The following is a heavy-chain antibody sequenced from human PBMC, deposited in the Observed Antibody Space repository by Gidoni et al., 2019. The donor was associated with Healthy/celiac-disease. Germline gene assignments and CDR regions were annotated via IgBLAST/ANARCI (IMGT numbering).Heavy chain of an antibody. V-gene: IGHV3-23*01. CDR1: GFPFSSYA. CDR3: AKDGGDYYYDSSGAGDY. Sequence: EVQLLESGGGLVQPGGSLRLSCAASGFPFSSYAMSWVRQAPGKGLEWGSAISGSGGSTYYADSVKGRFTISRDNSKNTLYLQMNSLRAEDTAVYYCAKDGGDYYYDSSGAGDYWGQGTLVTVSS. J-gene: IGHJ4*02. CDR2: ISGSGGST. D-gene: IGHD3-22*01.